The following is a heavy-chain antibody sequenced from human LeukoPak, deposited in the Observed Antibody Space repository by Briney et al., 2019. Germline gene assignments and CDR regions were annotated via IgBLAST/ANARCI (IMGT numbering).Heavy chain of an antibody. V-gene: IGHV5-51*01. J-gene: IGHJ4*02. CDR2: IYPGDSDT. Sequence: GESLKISCKGSGYSFTSYWIGWVRQIPGKGLEWMGIIYPGDSDTRYSPSFQGQVTISADKSISTAYLQWSSLKASDTAMYYCARQMGYDILTGYYIDYWGQGTLVTVSS. CDR3: ARQMGYDILTGYYIDY. CDR1: GYSFTSYW. D-gene: IGHD3-9*01.